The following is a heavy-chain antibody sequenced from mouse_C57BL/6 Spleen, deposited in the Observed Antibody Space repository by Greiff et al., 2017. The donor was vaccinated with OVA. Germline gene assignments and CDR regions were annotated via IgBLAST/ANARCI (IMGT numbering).Heavy chain of an antibody. V-gene: IGHV3-6*01. CDR3: ARDYYDYDGGYFDY. D-gene: IGHD2-4*01. CDR1: GYSITSGYY. CDR2: ISYDGSN. J-gene: IGHJ2*01. Sequence: EVQLVESGPGLVKPSQSLSLTCSVTGYSITSGYYWNWIRQFPGNKLEWMGYISYDGSNNYNPSLKNRISITRDTSKNQFFLKLNSVTTEDTATYYCARDYYDYDGGYFDYWGQGTTLTVSS.